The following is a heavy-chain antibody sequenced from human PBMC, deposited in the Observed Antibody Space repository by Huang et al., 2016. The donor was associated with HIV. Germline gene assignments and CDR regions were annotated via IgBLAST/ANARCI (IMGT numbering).Heavy chain of an antibody. CDR1: GGSITSSSYY. CDR3: ARHFSYYDSSGYTPWDAFDI. CDR2: IYYSGST. J-gene: IGHJ3*02. Sequence: QLQLQGSGPGLVKPSETLSLTCTVSGGSITSSSYYWGWIRQPPGKGLAWVGSIYYSGSTDYNPSRKRRVTVSVDTSKSQVSLKLSSVTAADTAVYYCARHFSYYDSSGYTPWDAFDIWGQGTMVTVSS. D-gene: IGHD3-22*01. V-gene: IGHV4-39*01.